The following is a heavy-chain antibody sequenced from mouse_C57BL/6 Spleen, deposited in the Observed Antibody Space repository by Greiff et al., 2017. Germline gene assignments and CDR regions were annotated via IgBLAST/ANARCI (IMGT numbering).Heavy chain of an antibody. CDR2: ISYDGSN. J-gene: IGHJ3*01. Sequence: VQLKQSGPGLVKPSPSLSLTCSVTGYSITSGYYWNWIRQFPGNKLEWMGYISYDGSNNYNPSLKNRISITRDTSKNQFFLKLNSVTTEDTATYYCAREDSSGYVGFAYWGQGTLVTVSA. CDR1: GYSITSGYY. V-gene: IGHV3-6*01. D-gene: IGHD3-2*02. CDR3: AREDSSGYVGFAY.